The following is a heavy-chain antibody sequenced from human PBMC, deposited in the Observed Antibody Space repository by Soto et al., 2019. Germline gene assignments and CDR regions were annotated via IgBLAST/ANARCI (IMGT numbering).Heavy chain of an antibody. D-gene: IGHD6-19*01. CDR2: ISFDGKNI. CDR1: GFTFSIYA. CDR3: AKLPPAGPSSGVDY. V-gene: IGHV3-30*18. J-gene: IGHJ4*02. Sequence: QVQLVESGGGVVQPGSSLRLSCTASGFTFSIYAMHWVRQAPGKGLEWVSIISFDGKNIDYARSVRGRFTISRDNSQNTLYLQMDSLRTEDTAVYYCAKLPPAGPSSGVDYWGQGTLVTVSS.